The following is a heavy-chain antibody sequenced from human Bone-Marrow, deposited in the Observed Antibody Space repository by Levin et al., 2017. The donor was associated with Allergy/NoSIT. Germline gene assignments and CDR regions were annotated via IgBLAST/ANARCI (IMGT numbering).Heavy chain of an antibody. J-gene: IGHJ6*03. CDR1: GFTFSSYA. Sequence: SCAASGFTFSSYAMSWVRQAPGKGLEWVSAISGSGGSTYYADSVKGRFTISRDNSKNTLYLQMNSLRAEDTAVYYCAKGPIGEVCYYYMDVWGKGTTVTVSS. D-gene: IGHD2-21*01. V-gene: IGHV3-23*01. CDR2: ISGSGGST. CDR3: AKGPIGEVCYYYMDV.